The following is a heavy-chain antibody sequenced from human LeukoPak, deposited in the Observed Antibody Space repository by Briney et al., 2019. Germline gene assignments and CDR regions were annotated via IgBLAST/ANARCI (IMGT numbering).Heavy chain of an antibody. D-gene: IGHD1-1*01. CDR2: ISHPGLT. Sequence: TSETLSLTCAVYGGSFSGYYWTLIRQTPGKGLERIGEISHPGLTGSNPSLKSRVTIFVDSSKKQFSLRMTSVTAADTGVYYCARVPDITARPCDTWGPGTLVTVSS. V-gene: IGHV4-34*01. CDR1: GGSFSGYY. CDR3: ARVPDITARPCDT. J-gene: IGHJ5*02.